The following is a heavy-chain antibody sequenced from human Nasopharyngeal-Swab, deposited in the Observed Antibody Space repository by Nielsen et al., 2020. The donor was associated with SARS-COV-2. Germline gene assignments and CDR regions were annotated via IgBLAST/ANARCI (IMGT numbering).Heavy chain of an antibody. CDR3: ARAGIAAAGDFDY. V-gene: IGHV1-2*04. J-gene: IGHJ4*02. Sequence: WVRQAPGQGLEWMGWINPNSGGTNYAQKFQGWVTMTTDTSTSTAYMELRSLRSDDTAVYYCARAGIAAAGDFDYWGQGTLVTVSS. CDR2: INPNSGGT. D-gene: IGHD6-13*01.